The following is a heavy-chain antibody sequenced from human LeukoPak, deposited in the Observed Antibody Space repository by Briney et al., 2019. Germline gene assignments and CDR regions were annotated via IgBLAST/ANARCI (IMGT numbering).Heavy chain of an antibody. CDR1: GFTFSSSW. D-gene: IGHD1/OR15-1a*01. CDR2: INNDGSIT. V-gene: IGHV3-74*01. Sequence: GGSLRLSCAASGFTFSSSWMHWVRQAPGKGLVWVSNINNDGSITTYADSVKGRFTISRDNVKNTLFLQMNSLGAEDTALYYCARGWNTTPRSGFDIWGLGTMVTVSS. CDR3: ARGWNTTPRSGFDI. J-gene: IGHJ3*02.